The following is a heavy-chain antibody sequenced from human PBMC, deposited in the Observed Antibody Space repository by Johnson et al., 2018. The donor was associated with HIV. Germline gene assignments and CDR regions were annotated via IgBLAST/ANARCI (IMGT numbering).Heavy chain of an antibody. CDR1: GFTFSNYA. V-gene: IGHV3-30*04. CDR3: ARVGRTTATAQSACHM. D-gene: IGHD1-1*01. Sequence: QVQLVESGGGVVQPGRSLRLSCVGSGFTFSNYALHCVRQAPGKGLEWVALISYDGNHKNYADSVKGRFTISRDNSKNTLFLQMNSLRPEDTAVYYWARVGRTTATAQSACHMWGQGTLVTVSS. CDR2: ISYDGNHK. J-gene: IGHJ3*02.